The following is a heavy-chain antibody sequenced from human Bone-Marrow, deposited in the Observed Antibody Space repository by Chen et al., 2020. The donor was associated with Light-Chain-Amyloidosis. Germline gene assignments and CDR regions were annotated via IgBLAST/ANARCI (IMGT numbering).Heavy chain of an antibody. V-gene: IGHV1-2*02. D-gene: IGHD2-2*01. CDR2: INPNSDST. CDR1: GYTFTGYH. J-gene: IGHJ6*02. CDR3: ARGLHCSNTNCYLEFYYNAMDV. Sequence: QVQLVQSGAEVKKPGASVKVSCEASGYTFTGYHMHWVRQAPGQGLEWMGWINPNSDSTIYAQKFQGRVTMTMDTSISTVYMELSRLRSDDTAVYYCARGLHCSNTNCYLEFYYNAMDVWGQGTTVTVSS.